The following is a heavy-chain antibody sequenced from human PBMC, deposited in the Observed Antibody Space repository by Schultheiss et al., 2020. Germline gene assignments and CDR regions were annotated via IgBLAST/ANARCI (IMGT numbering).Heavy chain of an antibody. Sequence: SETLSLTCAVYGGSFSGYYWSWIRQPPGKGLEWIGEINHSGSTNYNPSLKSRVTISVDTSKNQFSLKLSSVTAADTAVYYCAREVPAWYFDLWGRGTLVTVSS. CDR3: AREVPAWYFDL. V-gene: IGHV4-34*01. J-gene: IGHJ2*01. CDR1: GGSFSGYY. D-gene: IGHD2-2*01. CDR2: INHSGST.